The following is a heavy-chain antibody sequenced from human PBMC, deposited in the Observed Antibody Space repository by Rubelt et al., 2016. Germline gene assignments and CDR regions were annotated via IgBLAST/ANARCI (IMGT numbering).Heavy chain of an antibody. CDR3: AKVGDTSGYPIDF. D-gene: IGHD3-22*01. CDR1: GFTFSTYG. CDR2: IRYDGSNK. Sequence: QVQLVESGGGEVQPGGSLRLSCAAFGFTFSTYGMHWVRQAPGRGLEWVALIRYDGSNKYYADSVRGRFTISRDNSKNTLYLQMNSLRAEDTAVYYCAKVGDTSGYPIDFWGQGTLVTVSS. J-gene: IGHJ3*01. V-gene: IGHV3-30*02.